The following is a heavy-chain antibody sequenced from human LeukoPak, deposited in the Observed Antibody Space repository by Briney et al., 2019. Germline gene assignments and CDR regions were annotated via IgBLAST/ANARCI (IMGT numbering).Heavy chain of an antibody. D-gene: IGHD5-12*01. CDR3: ATDLMGGGYSGYDLIDY. V-gene: IGHV1-24*01. CDR2: FDPEDGET. J-gene: IGHJ4*02. CDR1: RYTLTELS. Sequence: SVQLSCQFSRYTLTELSMHWVRQAPGKGGDWMGGFDPEDGETMYAQKIKVRARIAEDTSTDTAYMELSSLRSEDTAVYYCATDLMGGGYSGYDLIDYWGPGNLGSVSS.